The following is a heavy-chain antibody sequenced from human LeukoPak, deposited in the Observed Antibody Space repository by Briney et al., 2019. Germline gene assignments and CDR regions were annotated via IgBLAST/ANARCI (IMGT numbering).Heavy chain of an antibody. CDR3: AKDRYCGGGTCYWSYFDS. V-gene: IGHV3-23*01. D-gene: IGHD2-15*01. CDR1: GFTFRTYA. J-gene: IGHJ4*02. Sequence: TGGSLRLSCAASGFTFRTYAVSWVRQAPGKGREWVSAISGGGGSTNYADSVKGRFTSSRDNSKNSLFRQMNSLSAEATAVYYCAKDRYCGGGTCYWSYFDSWGQGTLVTVSS. CDR2: ISGGGGST.